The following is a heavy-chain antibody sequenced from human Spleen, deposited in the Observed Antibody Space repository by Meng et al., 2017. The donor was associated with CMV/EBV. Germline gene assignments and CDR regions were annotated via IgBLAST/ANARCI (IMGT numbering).Heavy chain of an antibody. V-gene: IGHV4-59*01. CDR2: SYNTGST. CDR1: GGSISNYY. D-gene: IGHD3-9*01. CDR3: ARAQHDILTGSYRYYGLDV. Sequence: SETLSLTCTVSGGSISNYYWSWIRQPPGKGLEWIGYSYNTGSTNYNPSLKSRVTTSVDTSKNQVSLSLTSVTAADTAVYYCARAQHDILTGSYRYYGLDVWGQGTTVTVSS. J-gene: IGHJ6*02.